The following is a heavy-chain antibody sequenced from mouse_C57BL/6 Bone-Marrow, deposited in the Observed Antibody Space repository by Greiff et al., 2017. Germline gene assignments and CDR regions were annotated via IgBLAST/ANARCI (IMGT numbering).Heavy chain of an antibody. J-gene: IGHJ1*03. Sequence: VQLKESGPELVKPGASVKIPCKASGYTFTDYNMDWVKQSHGKSLEWIGDINPNNGGTIYNQKFKGKATLTVDKSSSTAYMEFRSLTSEDTAVYYCARERVYYYGPNWYFDVWGTGTTVTVSS. CDR2: INPNNGGT. CDR3: ARERVYYYGPNWYFDV. D-gene: IGHD1-1*01. V-gene: IGHV1-18*01. CDR1: GYTFTDYN.